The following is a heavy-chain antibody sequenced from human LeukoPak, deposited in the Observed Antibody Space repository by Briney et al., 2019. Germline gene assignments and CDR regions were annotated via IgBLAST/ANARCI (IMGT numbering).Heavy chain of an antibody. Sequence: ASVKASCKASGYTFTSYGISWVRQAPGQGLEWMGWISAYNGNTNYAQKLQGRVTMTTDTSTSTAYMELRSLRSDDTAVYYCARTLGGWLPPHHFDFWGQGTLVTVSS. CDR1: GYTFTSYG. CDR2: ISAYNGNT. CDR3: ARTLGGWLPPHHFDF. J-gene: IGHJ4*02. D-gene: IGHD5-12*01. V-gene: IGHV1-18*01.